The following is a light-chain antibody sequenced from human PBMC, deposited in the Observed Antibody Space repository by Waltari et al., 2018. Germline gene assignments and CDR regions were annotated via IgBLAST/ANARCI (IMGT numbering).Light chain of an antibody. Sequence: IVFTQSPAPLSLSPGERATLSCRASQSVSSYLAWYQHKPGQAPRLLIYGASNRTTGIPARFSGSGSGTDFTLTISSLEPEDFAVYYCQQRTNWITFGQGTRLEIK. CDR1: QSVSSY. J-gene: IGKJ5*01. V-gene: IGKV3-11*01. CDR2: GAS. CDR3: QQRTNWIT.